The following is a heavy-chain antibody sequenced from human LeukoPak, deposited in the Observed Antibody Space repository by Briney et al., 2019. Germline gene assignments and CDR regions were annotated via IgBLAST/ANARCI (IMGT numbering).Heavy chain of an antibody. CDR1: GYTLTELS. V-gene: IGHV1-24*01. Sequence: VASVKVSCKVSGYTLTELSMHWVRQAPGKGLEWMGGFDPKDGETIYAQKFQGRVTMTEDTSTDTAYMELSSLRSEETAVYYCATDRAVVNWFDPWGQGTLVTVSS. J-gene: IGHJ5*02. D-gene: IGHD4-23*01. CDR2: FDPKDGET. CDR3: ATDRAVVNWFDP.